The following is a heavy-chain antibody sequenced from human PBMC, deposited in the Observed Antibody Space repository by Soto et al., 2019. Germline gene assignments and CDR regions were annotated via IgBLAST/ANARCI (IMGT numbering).Heavy chain of an antibody. CDR2: INHSGST. J-gene: IGHJ4*02. Sequence: SETLSLTCAVYGGSFSGYYWSWIRQPPGKGLEWIGEINHSGSTNYNPSLKSRVTISVDTSKNQFSLKLSSVTAADTAVYYCARDESGDRIGTPNYFDYWGQGTLVTVSS. D-gene: IGHD2-21*01. V-gene: IGHV4-34*01. CDR1: GGSFSGYY. CDR3: ARDESGDRIGTPNYFDY.